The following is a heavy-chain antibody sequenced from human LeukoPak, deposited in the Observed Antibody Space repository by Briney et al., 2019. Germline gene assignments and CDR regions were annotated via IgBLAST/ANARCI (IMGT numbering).Heavy chain of an antibody. J-gene: IGHJ4*02. CDR3: AKWANGDDY. D-gene: IGHD3-10*01. CDR1: GFSFSSYG. V-gene: IGHV3-30*02. Sequence: PGGSLRLSCAASGFSFSSYGMHWVRQAPGKGLEWVAFIRDDGSNKYYADSVKGRFTVSRDNPKNTQYLQMNSLRAEDTAVYYCAKWANGDDYWGQGTLVTVSS. CDR2: IRDDGSNK.